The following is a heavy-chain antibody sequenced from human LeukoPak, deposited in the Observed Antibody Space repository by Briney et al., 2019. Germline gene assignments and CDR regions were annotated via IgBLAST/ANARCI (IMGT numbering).Heavy chain of an antibody. CDR2: IIPIFGTA. J-gene: IGHJ4*02. CDR3: AREGAITMIVNGEAYFDY. D-gene: IGHD3-22*01. Sequence: PVASVKVSCKASGGTFSSYAISWVRQAPGQGLEWMGGIIPIFGTANYAQKFQGRVTITADESTSTAYMELSSLRSEDTAVYYCAREGAITMIVNGEAYFDYWGQGTLVTVSS. CDR1: GGTFSSYA. V-gene: IGHV1-69*13.